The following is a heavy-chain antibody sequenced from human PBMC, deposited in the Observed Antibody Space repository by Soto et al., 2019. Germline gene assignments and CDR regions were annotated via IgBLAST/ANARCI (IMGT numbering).Heavy chain of an antibody. D-gene: IGHD6-6*01. CDR1: GFTFNSYW. Sequence: EVQLVESGGGLVQPGGSLRLSCAASGFTFNSYWGNWVRQAPGKGLEWVANINQDGSDKYYVEYVKGRFNISRDNVKNTLYLELSSLRSEDTAIYYCAGGLGVSTRQKGYWGQGTLVTVSS. CDR3: AGGLGVSTRQKGY. CDR2: INQDGSDK. J-gene: IGHJ4*02. V-gene: IGHV3-7*03.